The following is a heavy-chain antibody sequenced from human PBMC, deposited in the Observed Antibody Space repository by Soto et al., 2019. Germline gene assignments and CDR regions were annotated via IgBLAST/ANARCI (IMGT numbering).Heavy chain of an antibody. J-gene: IGHJ4*02. CDR1: GGSISSSSYY. D-gene: IGHD6-13*01. V-gene: IGHV4-39*01. CDR2: IYYSGST. CDR3: ARHNIAAAENFDY. Sequence: QLQLQESGPGLVTPSETLSLTCTVSGGSISSSSYYWGWMRQPPRKGLEWIGSIYYSGSTYYNPSLKNRVTISVDTSNNQLSLKLISVTSADTAVYYCARHNIAAAENFDYWGQGTLVTVSS.